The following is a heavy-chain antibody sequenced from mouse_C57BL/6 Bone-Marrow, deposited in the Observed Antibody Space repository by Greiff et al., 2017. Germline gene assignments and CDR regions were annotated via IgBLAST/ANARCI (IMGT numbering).Heavy chain of an antibody. J-gene: IGHJ1*03. CDR1: GFTFSDFY. CDR2: SRNKANDYTS. Sequence: EVKLMESGGGLVQSGRSLRLSCATSGFTFSDFYMEWVRQAPGKGLEWIAASRNKANDYTSEYSVSVKGPFIVSRDTLQSILYLHMNALRAEDTAIDYCARGVYYYGSSHYWYCDVWGTGTTVTVSS. CDR3: ARGVYYYGSSHYWYCDV. V-gene: IGHV7-1*01. D-gene: IGHD1-1*01.